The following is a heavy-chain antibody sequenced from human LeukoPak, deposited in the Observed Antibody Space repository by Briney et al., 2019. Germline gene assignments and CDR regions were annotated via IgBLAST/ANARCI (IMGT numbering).Heavy chain of an antibody. V-gene: IGHV3-30-3*01. CDR3: AKSTSGSYYNPYFDY. Sequence: GGSLRLSCAASGFTFSSYWMHWVRQAPGKGLEWVAVISYDGSNKYYADSVKGRFTISRDDAKNSLYLQMNSLRTEDTALYYCAKSTSGSYYNPYFDYWGQGTLVTVSS. CDR1: GFTFSSYW. J-gene: IGHJ4*02. D-gene: IGHD1-26*01. CDR2: ISYDGSNK.